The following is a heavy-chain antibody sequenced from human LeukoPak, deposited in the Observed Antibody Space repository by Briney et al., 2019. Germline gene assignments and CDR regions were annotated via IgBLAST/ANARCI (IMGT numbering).Heavy chain of an antibody. J-gene: IGHJ4*02. CDR3: ARGRDSRYDFDY. CDR1: GGSISSYY. V-gene: IGHV4-59*01. CDR2: IYYSGST. D-gene: IGHD6-13*01. Sequence: SETLSLTCTVSGGSISSYYWSWTRQPPGKGLEWIGYIYYSGSTNYNPSLKSRVTISVDTSKNQFSLKLSSVTAADTAVYYCARGRDSRYDFDYWGQGTLVTVSS.